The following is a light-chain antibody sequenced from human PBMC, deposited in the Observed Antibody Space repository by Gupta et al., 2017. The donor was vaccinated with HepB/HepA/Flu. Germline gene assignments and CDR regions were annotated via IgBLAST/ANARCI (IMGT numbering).Light chain of an antibody. CDR2: SNN. CDR3: AAWDDSLNGWV. CDR1: SSNIGSNT. Sequence: QSVLTQPPSASRTPGQRVTISCSGSSSNIGSNTVNWYQQPPGTAPKLLIYSNNQRPSGVPYRFSGSKSGTSASLAISGLQSEDEADYYCAAWDDSLNGWVFGGGTKLTVL. J-gene: IGLJ3*02. V-gene: IGLV1-44*01.